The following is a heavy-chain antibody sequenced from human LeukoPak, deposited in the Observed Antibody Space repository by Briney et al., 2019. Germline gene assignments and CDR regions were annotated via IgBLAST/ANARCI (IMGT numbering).Heavy chain of an antibody. D-gene: IGHD3-22*01. CDR3: AKDERTSGYYPDLFDY. V-gene: IGHV3-23*01. Sequence: GGSLRLSCAASGFTFSSYAMSWVRQAPGKGLEWVSAISGSGGSTYYADSVKGRFTISRDNSKNTLYLQMNSLRAEDTAVYYCAKDERTSGYYPDLFDYWGQGTLVTVSS. CDR2: ISGSGGST. J-gene: IGHJ4*02. CDR1: GFTFSSYA.